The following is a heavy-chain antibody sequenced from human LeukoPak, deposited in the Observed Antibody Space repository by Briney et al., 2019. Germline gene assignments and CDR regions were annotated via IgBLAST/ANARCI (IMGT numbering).Heavy chain of an antibody. Sequence: ASVKVSCKASGGTFSSYAISWVRQAPGQGLEWMGRIIPILGIANYAQKFQGRVTITADKSTSTAYMELSSLRSEDTAVYYCARXYRDGYIMPYWGQGTLVTVSS. D-gene: IGHD5-24*01. J-gene: IGHJ4*02. CDR1: GGTFSSYA. CDR3: ARXYRDGYIMPY. CDR2: IIPILGIA. V-gene: IGHV1-69*04.